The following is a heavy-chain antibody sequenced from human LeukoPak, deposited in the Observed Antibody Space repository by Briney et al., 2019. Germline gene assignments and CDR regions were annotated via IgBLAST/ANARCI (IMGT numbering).Heavy chain of an antibody. J-gene: IGHJ4*02. CDR3: ARDDYSSSYYFDY. CDR2: MNPNSGNT. V-gene: IGHV1-8*03. CDR1: GYTFTSYD. Sequence: ASVKVSCKASGYTFTSYDINWVRQATGQGLEWMGWMNPNSGNTGYAQKFQGRVTITRNTSISTAYMELSSLRSEDTAVYYCARDDYSSSYYFDYWGQGTLVTVSS. D-gene: IGHD6-13*01.